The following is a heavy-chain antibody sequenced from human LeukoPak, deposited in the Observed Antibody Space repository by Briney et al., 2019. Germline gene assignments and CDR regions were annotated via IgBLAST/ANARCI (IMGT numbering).Heavy chain of an antibody. V-gene: IGHV3-23*01. CDR2: ISGSGGST. D-gene: IGHD6-6*01. J-gene: IGHJ4*02. Sequence: PGRSLRLSCAASGFTFSIYAMSWVRQAPGKGLEWVSAISGSGGSTYYADSVKGRFTISRDNSKNTLYLQMNSLRAEDTAVYYCANSGMSQLGFDYWGQGTLVTVSS. CDR1: GFTFSIYA. CDR3: ANSGMSQLGFDY.